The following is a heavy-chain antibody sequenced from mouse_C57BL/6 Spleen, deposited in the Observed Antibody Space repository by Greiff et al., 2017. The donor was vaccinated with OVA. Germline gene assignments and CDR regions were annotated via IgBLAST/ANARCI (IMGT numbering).Heavy chain of an antibody. J-gene: IGHJ4*01. CDR1: GFSLSTFGMG. CDR2: IWWDDDK. V-gene: IGHV8-8*01. D-gene: IGHD2-2*01. CDR3: ARMVTTGYAMDY. Sequence: QVQLKESGPGILQPSQTLSLTCSFSGFSLSTFGMGVGWIRQPSGKGLEWLAHIWWDDDKYYNPALKSRLTISKDTSKNQVFLKIANVDTADTAIYYCARMVTTGYAMDYWGQGTSVTVSS.